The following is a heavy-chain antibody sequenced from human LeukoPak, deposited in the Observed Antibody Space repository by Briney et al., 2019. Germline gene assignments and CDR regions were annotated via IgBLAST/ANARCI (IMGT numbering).Heavy chain of an antibody. CDR1: GGSFSGYY. Sequence: SETLSPTCAVYGGSFSGYYWSWIRQPPGKGLEWIGEINHSGSTNYNPSLKSRVTISVDTSKNQFSLKLSSVTAADTAVYYCARGWQDCSSTSCYRDMGVDYWGQGTLVTVSS. CDR3: ARGWQDCSSTSCYRDMGVDY. D-gene: IGHD2-2*02. J-gene: IGHJ4*02. V-gene: IGHV4-34*01. CDR2: INHSGST.